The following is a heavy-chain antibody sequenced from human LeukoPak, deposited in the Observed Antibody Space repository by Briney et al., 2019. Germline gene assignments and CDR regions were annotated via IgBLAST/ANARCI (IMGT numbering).Heavy chain of an antibody. V-gene: IGHV3-48*01. CDR2: ISSSSSTI. CDR3: AKEGSSGWYSHFDY. D-gene: IGHD6-19*01. J-gene: IGHJ4*02. Sequence: PGGSLRLSCAASGFTFSSYSMNWVRQAPGKGLEWVSYISSSSSTIYYADSVKGRFTISRDNSKNTLYLQMNSLRAEDTAVYYCAKEGSSGWYSHFDYWGQGTLVTVSS. CDR1: GFTFSSYS.